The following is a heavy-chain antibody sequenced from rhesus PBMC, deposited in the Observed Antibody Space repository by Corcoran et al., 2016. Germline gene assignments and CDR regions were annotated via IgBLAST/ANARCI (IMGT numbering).Heavy chain of an antibody. D-gene: IGHD4-23*01. Sequence: QVQLQESGPGLVKPSETLSLTCAVSGGSVSSSNWWSWIRQPPGKGLEWIGYIYGRGSSTNYNPSLKRRVTLAVDTSKNQLSLKLSSVTTADTAGDYCARGKYSNGLDSWGQGVVVTVSS. CDR1: GGSVSSSN. CDR2: IYGRGSST. J-gene: IGHJ6*01. CDR3: ARGKYSNGLDS. V-gene: IGHV4S11*01.